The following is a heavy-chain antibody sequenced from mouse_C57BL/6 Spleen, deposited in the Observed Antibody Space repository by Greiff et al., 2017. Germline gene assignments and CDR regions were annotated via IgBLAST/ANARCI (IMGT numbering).Heavy chain of an antibody. CDR3: ARGDYDGYLYYAMDY. V-gene: IGHV2-2*01. CDR2: IWSGGST. Sequence: QVQLKQSGPGLVQPSQSLSITCTVSGFSLTSYGVHWVRQSPGKGLEWLGVIWSGGSTDYNAAFISRLSISKDNSKSQVFFKMNSLQADDTAIYYCARGDYDGYLYYAMDYWGQGTSVTVSS. J-gene: IGHJ4*01. D-gene: IGHD2-3*01. CDR1: GFSLTSYG.